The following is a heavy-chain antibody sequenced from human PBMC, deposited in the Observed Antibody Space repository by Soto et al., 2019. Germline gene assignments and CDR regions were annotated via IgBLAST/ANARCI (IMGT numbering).Heavy chain of an antibody. J-gene: IGHJ6*02. CDR2: IYYSGST. CDR3: AREGITMVRGVIGYYYYGMDV. V-gene: IGHV4-59*12. Sequence: SETLSLTCTVSGGSISSYYWSWIRQPPGKGLEWIGYIYYSGSTNYNPSLKSRVTISVDTSKNQFSLKLSSVTAADTAVYYCAREGITMVRGVIGYYYYGMDVWGQGTTVTVSS. CDR1: GGSISSYY. D-gene: IGHD3-10*01.